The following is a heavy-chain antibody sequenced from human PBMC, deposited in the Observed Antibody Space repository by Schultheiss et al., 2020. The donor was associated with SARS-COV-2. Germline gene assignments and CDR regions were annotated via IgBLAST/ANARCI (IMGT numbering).Heavy chain of an antibody. V-gene: IGHV4-4*02. Sequence: SETLSLTCAVSGGSISSSNWWSWVRQPPGKGLEWIGEIYHSGSTNYNPSLKSRVTISVDTSKNQFSLKLNSVTPEDTAVYYCARAPVVVVPDTYYFDYWGQGTLVTVSS. CDR2: IYHSGST. J-gene: IGHJ4*02. D-gene: IGHD2-2*01. CDR3: ARAPVVVVPDTYYFDY. CDR1: GGSISSSNW.